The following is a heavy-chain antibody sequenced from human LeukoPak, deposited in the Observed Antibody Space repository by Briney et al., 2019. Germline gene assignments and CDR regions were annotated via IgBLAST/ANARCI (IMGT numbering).Heavy chain of an antibody. CDR3: ARGGILGHNPIDY. J-gene: IGHJ4*02. D-gene: IGHD1-14*01. CDR1: SGSISSGSYY. V-gene: IGHV4-61*02. Sequence: SQTLSLTCTVSSGSISSGSYYWSWIRQPAGKGLEWIGRIFTSGSTKYNPSLKSRVTISVDTSKNQFSLKLSSVTAADTAVYYCARGGILGHNPIDYWGQGTLVTVSS. CDR2: IFTSGST.